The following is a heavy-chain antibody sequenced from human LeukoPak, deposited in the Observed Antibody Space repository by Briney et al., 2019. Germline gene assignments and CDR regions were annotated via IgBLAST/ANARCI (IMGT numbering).Heavy chain of an antibody. J-gene: IGHJ3*02. V-gene: IGHV4-59*01. CDR1: SASISTYC. CDR2: FYYSGTT. Sequence: PPESLFPTCTVSSASISTYCWGCIRQPPGKGLEGMGYFYYSGTTSYNQSHKSRVTISVATSKTQFSLKLSPMTAANTVVYYCAKGGIRSGVFDIWGEGTRVTVST. CDR3: AKGGIRSGVFDI. D-gene: IGHD6-13*01.